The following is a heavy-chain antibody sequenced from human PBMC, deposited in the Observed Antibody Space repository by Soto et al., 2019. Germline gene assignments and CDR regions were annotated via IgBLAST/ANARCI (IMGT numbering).Heavy chain of an antibody. CDR3: AREGDILTGRKIGIYFDY. V-gene: IGHV4-59*01. Sequence: SETLSLTCTVSGGSISTYYWSWIRQPPGKGLEWIGNIYYSGSTNYNHSLKSRVTISVDTSNDQFSLKLSSVTAADTAVYYCAREGDILTGRKIGIYFDYWGQGTLVTVSS. CDR1: GGSISTYY. J-gene: IGHJ4*02. CDR2: IYYSGST. D-gene: IGHD3-9*01.